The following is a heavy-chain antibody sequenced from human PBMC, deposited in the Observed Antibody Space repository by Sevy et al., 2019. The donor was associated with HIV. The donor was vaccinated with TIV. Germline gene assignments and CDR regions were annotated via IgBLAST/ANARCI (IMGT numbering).Heavy chain of an antibody. J-gene: IGHJ4*02. CDR3: VRALAAAGSF. D-gene: IGHD6-13*01. Sequence: GSLRLSCAASGFSLNNYWMNWVRQAPGKGLEWVANIKQDGSVKYYVDSVKGRFTISRDNARNLLYLQMNSLRVEDTALYYCVRALAAAGSFRGQGTLVTVSS. V-gene: IGHV3-7*01. CDR1: GFSLNNYW. CDR2: IKQDGSVK.